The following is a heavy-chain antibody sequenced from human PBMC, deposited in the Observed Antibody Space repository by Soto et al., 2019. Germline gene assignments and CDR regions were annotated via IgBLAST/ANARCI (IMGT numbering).Heavy chain of an antibody. Sequence: ALSLTCTVSGGSISNAAYSWSWIRQPPGKGLEWIGYIYPSGMPFYNPSLRSRVTISIDRSNDQFSLNLKSVTAADTAVYYCARERGGYGLFDSWGQGTLVTVSS. CDR3: ARERGGYGLFDS. D-gene: IGHD5-18*01. CDR2: IYPSGMP. V-gene: IGHV4-30-2*01. CDR1: GGSISNAAYS. J-gene: IGHJ4*02.